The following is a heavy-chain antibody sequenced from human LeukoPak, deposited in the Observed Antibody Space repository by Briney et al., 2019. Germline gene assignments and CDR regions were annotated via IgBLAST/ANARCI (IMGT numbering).Heavy chain of an antibody. J-gene: IGHJ6*04. Sequence: PGGSLRLSCAASGFTFSSYEVNWVRQAPGKGLEWVSYISSSGSTIYYADSVKGRFTISRDNAKNSLYLQMNSPRAEDTAVYYCAELGITMIGGVWGKGTTVTISS. CDR1: GFTFSSYE. CDR2: ISSSGSTI. V-gene: IGHV3-48*03. D-gene: IGHD3-10*02. CDR3: AELGITMIGGV.